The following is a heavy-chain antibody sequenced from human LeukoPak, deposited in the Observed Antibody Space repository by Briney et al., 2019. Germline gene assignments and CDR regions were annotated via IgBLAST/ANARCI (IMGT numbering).Heavy chain of an antibody. J-gene: IGHJ4*02. CDR2: ISGSGGST. CDR1: GFTFASYA. CDR3: AKGVAVAGWAEFDY. D-gene: IGHD6-19*01. Sequence: PGGSLRLSCAASGFTFASYAMSWFRQAPGKGLEWVSAISGSGGSTYYADSVKGRFTISRDNSKNTLYLQMNSLRAEDTAVYYCAKGVAVAGWAEFDYWGQGTLVTVSS. V-gene: IGHV3-23*01.